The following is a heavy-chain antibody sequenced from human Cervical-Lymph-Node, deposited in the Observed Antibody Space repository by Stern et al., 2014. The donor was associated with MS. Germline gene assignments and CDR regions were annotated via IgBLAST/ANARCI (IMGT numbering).Heavy chain of an antibody. V-gene: IGHV4-39*01. D-gene: IGHD2-8*02. CDR1: GDSISSYTHY. J-gene: IGHJ4*02. Sequence: QVQLQESGPGLVKPSETLSLTCAVSGDSISSYTHYWAWIRQPPGKGLEWIGSVYYSGATYYNPSLKSPFAIPVNTSKNPFPLGLTSGTAADTAVYYCAKHACTGAACPFDLWGQGTLVTVSS. CDR2: VYYSGAT. CDR3: AKHACTGAACPFDL.